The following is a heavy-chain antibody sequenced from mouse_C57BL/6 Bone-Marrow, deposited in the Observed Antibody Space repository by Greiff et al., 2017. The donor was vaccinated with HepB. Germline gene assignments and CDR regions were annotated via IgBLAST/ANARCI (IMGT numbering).Heavy chain of an antibody. Sequence: VQLQQSGPGLVAPSQSLSITCTVSGFSLTSYAISWVRQPPGKGLEWLGVIWTGGGTNYNSALKSRLSISKDNSKSQVFLKMNSLQTDDTARYYCARNLDSSGYAMDYWGQGTSVTVSS. J-gene: IGHJ4*01. D-gene: IGHD3-2*02. CDR1: GFSLTSYA. CDR3: ARNLDSSGYAMDY. CDR2: IWTGGGT. V-gene: IGHV2-9-1*01.